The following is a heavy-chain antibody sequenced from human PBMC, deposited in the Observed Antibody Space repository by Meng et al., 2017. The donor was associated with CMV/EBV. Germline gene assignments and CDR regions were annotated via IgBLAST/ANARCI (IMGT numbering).Heavy chain of an antibody. CDR2: ISWDGGST. CDR1: GFTFDDYT. V-gene: IGHV3-43*01. D-gene: IGHD3-10*01. Sequence: EVQVVVCGGVVVQPWWFLVLSCAASGFTFDDYTMHWVRQAPGKGLEWVSLISWDGGSTYYADSVKGRFTISRDNSKNSLYLQMNSLRTEDTALYYCAKGPGENWFDPWGQGTLVTVSS. CDR3: AKGPGENWFDP. J-gene: IGHJ5*02.